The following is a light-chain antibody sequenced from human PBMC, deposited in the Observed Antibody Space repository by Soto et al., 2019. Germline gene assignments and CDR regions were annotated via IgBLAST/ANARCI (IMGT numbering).Light chain of an antibody. J-gene: IGKJ5*01. CDR2: GAS. CDR3: QQYDRPPIT. CDR1: QTLSRSW. V-gene: IGKV3-20*01. Sequence: EIVWTKYHGTLSLSPGERATLSCRSTQTLSRSWLAWYQHKAGQAPRLLVSGASRRATGIPDRFSGGGAGTDFTLTISRLEPEDSALYYCQQYDRPPITFGQGTLLEVK.